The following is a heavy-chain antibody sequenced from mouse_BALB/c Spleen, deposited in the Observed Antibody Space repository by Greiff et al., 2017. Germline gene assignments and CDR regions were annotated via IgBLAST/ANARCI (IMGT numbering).Heavy chain of an antibody. V-gene: IGHV3-6*02. CDR2: ISYDGSN. CDR3: ARDGYSGPMDY. J-gene: IGHJ4*01. D-gene: IGHD1-2*01. CDR1: GYSITSGYY. Sequence: EVQLQQSGPGLVKPSQSLSLTCSVTGYSITSGYYWNWIRQFPGNKLEWMGYISYDGSNNYNPSLKNRISITRDTSKNQFFLKLNSVTTEDTATYYCARDGYSGPMDYWGQGTSVTVSS.